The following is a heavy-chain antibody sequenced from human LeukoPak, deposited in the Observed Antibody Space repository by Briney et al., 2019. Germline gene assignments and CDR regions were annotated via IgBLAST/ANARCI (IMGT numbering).Heavy chain of an antibody. V-gene: IGHV3-7*01. Sequence: GGSLRLSCAASGFTFSTYWMSWVRQAPGKGLEWVASIKQDGSEKYYVDSVKGRFTISRDTAKNSLYLQMNSLRAEDTAVYYCARDGQQRWAIDNYYYYYMDVWGKGTTVTVSS. CDR3: ARDGQQRWAIDNYYYYYMDV. J-gene: IGHJ6*03. CDR1: GFTFSTYW. CDR2: IKQDGSEK. D-gene: IGHD6-13*01.